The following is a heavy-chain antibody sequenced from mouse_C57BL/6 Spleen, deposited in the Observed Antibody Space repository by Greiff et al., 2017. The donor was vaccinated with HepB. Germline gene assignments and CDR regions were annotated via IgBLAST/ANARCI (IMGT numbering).Heavy chain of an antibody. J-gene: IGHJ1*03. Sequence: VQLQQSGAELVKPGASVKLSCKASGYTFTSYWMHWVKQRPGQGLEWIGMIHPNSGSTNYNEKFKSKATLTVDKSSSTANMQLSSLTSEDSAVYYCAPNYYGSPYWYFDVWGTGTTVTVSS. CDR1: GYTFTSYW. D-gene: IGHD1-1*01. CDR2: IHPNSGST. V-gene: IGHV1-64*01. CDR3: APNYYGSPYWYFDV.